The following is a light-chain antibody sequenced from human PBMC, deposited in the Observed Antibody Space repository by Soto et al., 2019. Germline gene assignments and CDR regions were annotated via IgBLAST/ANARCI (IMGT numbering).Light chain of an antibody. J-gene: IGKJ2*01. CDR3: QQANSFPYT. V-gene: IGKV1-12*01. CDR2: AAS. Sequence: DIQMTQSPSSVSASVGDRVTITCRASQDIGSWLAWFQQKPGKAPKLLIYAASSLPSGVPSRFSGSGSGTDFTLTISSLQPEDFTLYYCQQANSFPYTFGQGTKVEIK. CDR1: QDIGSW.